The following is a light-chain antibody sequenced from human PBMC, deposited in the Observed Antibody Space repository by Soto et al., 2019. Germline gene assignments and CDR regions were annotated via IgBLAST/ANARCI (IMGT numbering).Light chain of an antibody. Sequence: SVLTQPPSASGSPGQSVTISCTGTSSDVGGYNYVSWYQHHPGKAPKLIIYEVYKRPSGVPDRFSGSKSGNTAALTVSGLQAEDEADYYCSSYVGTNSYVFGTGTKVNVL. J-gene: IGLJ1*01. CDR1: SSDVGGYNY. CDR3: SSYVGTNSYV. CDR2: EVY. V-gene: IGLV2-8*01.